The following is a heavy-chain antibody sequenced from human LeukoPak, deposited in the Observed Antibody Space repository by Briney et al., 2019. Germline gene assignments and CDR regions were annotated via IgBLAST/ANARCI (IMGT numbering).Heavy chain of an antibody. Sequence: PGGSLRLSCEASEFTFSSYSMNWVRQAPGKGLEWVSYISSSSSTIYYAESVKGRFTISRDNAKNSLYLQMNSLRVEDTAVYYCAKDPAARNGNWFDPWGQGTLVTVSS. CDR3: AKDPAARNGNWFDP. CDR1: EFTFSSYS. D-gene: IGHD2-8*01. J-gene: IGHJ5*02. V-gene: IGHV3-48*01. CDR2: ISSSSSTI.